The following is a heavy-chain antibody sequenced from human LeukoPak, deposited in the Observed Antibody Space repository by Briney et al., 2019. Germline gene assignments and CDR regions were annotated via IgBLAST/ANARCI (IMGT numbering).Heavy chain of an antibody. CDR2: INWNGGST. CDR3: ARPGLYCSGGSCYPFEN. CDR1: GLTFDDYG. Sequence: AGGSLRLSCAASGLTFDDYGMSWVRQAPGKGLEWVSGINWNGGSTGYADSVKGRFTISRDNAKNSLYLQMNSLRVEDTAVYFCARPGLYCSGGSCYPFENWGQGNLVTVSS. D-gene: IGHD2-15*01. J-gene: IGHJ4*02. V-gene: IGHV3-20*04.